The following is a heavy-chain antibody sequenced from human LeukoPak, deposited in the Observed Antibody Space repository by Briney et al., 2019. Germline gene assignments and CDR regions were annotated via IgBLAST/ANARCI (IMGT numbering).Heavy chain of an antibody. Sequence: PGGSLRLSCAASGFTVSSNYMSWVRQAPGKGLEWVSVIYSGGSTYYADSVKGRFTISRDNSKDTLYLQMNSLRAEDTAVYYCARVDYDFWSGYGAFDPWGQGTLVTVSS. CDR1: GFTVSSNY. V-gene: IGHV3-53*01. CDR3: ARVDYDFWSGYGAFDP. J-gene: IGHJ5*02. D-gene: IGHD3-3*01. CDR2: IYSGGST.